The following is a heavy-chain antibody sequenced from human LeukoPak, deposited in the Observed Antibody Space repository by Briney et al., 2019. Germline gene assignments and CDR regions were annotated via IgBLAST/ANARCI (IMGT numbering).Heavy chain of an antibody. CDR1: GFTFSSYA. Sequence: GRSLRLSCAASGFTFSSYAMHWVRQAPGKGLEWVAVISYDGSNKYYADSVKGRFTISRDNSKNTLYLQMNSLRAEDTAVYYCARDFSSLAFDIWGQGTMVTVSS. CDR2: ISYDGSNK. D-gene: IGHD6-19*01. CDR3: ARDFSSLAFDI. V-gene: IGHV3-30-3*01. J-gene: IGHJ3*02.